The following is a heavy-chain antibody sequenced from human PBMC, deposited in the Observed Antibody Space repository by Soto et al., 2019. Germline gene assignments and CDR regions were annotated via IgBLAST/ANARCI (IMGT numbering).Heavy chain of an antibody. CDR2: ISYDGSNK. Sequence: QVQLVESGGGVVQPGRSLRLSCAASGFTFSSYAMHWVRQAPGKGLKWVAVISYDGSNKYYADSVKGRFTISRDNSKNTLYLQMNSLRAEDTAVYYCARDGYSSSWYVNYWGQGTLVTVSS. V-gene: IGHV3-30-3*01. CDR3: ARDGYSSSWYVNY. CDR1: GFTFSSYA. D-gene: IGHD6-13*01. J-gene: IGHJ4*02.